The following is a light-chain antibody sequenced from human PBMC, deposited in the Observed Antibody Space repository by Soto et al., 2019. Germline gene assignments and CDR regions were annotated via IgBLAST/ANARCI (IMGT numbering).Light chain of an antibody. CDR2: KMS. Sequence: DIVMTQTPLSSPVTLGQPASISCRSSHSLVHSDGSTDLSWLQQRPGQPPRLLIYKMSNRFSGVPDRFSGSGAGTDCTLKIRRVEAEDVGVYYCMQTTQFPDTFGQGTKLE. J-gene: IGKJ2*01. CDR1: HSLVHSDGSTD. V-gene: IGKV2-24*01. CDR3: MQTTQFPDT.